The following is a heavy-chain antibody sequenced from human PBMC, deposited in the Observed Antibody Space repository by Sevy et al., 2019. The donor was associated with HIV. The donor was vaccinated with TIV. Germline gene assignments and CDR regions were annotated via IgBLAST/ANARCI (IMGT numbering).Heavy chain of an antibody. Sequence: GGSLRLSCAASGFTFSEFGMHWVRQAPGKGLEWVAVISNDGGNNKYNANSVKGRITISRDNSKNTLYLQMNSLRADETAIYYCARDRGEILRSAFKSWGQGTLVTVSS. D-gene: IGHD3-10*01. CDR3: ARDRGEILRSAFKS. J-gene: IGHJ5*02. CDR2: ISNDGGNNK. CDR1: GFTFSEFG. V-gene: IGHV3-30*04.